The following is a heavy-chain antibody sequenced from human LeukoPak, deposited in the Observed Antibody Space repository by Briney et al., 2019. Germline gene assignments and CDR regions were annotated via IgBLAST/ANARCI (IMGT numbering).Heavy chain of an antibody. CDR3: ASKGAPLYYYGSGSFGWFDP. D-gene: IGHD3-10*01. CDR1: GYTFTSYG. J-gene: IGHJ5*02. CDR2: ISAYNGNT. V-gene: IGHV1-18*01. Sequence: GASVKVSCKASGYTFTSYGISWVRQAPGQGLEWMGWISAYNGNTNYAQKLQGRATMTTDTSTSTAYMELRSLRSDDTAVYYCASKGAPLYYYGSGSFGWFDPWGQGTLVTVSS.